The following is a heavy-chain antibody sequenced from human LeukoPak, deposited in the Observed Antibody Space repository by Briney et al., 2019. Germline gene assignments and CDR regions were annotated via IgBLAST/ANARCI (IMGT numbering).Heavy chain of an antibody. CDR1: GYSISSGYY. Sequence: SETLSLTCAVSGYSISSGYYWGWIRQPPGKGLEWTGSIYHSGSTSYKPSLKSRVTISVDTSKNQFSLKLSSVTAADTAVYYCARNSSGIHFDYWGQGTLVTVSS. V-gene: IGHV4-38-2*01. CDR3: ARNSSGIHFDY. CDR2: IYHSGST. D-gene: IGHD3-22*01. J-gene: IGHJ4*02.